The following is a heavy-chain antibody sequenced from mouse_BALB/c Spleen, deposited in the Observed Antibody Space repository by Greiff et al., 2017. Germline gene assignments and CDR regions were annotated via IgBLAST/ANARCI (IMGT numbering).Heavy chain of an antibody. CDR3: ARDYYGSSQAWFAY. CDR1: GYTFTDYN. V-gene: IGHV1-18*01. CDR2: INPNNSGT. Sequence: VQLQQSGPELVKPGASVKIPCKASGYTFTDYNMDWVKQSHGKSLEWIGDINPNNSGTIYNQKFKGKATLTVDKSSSTAYMELRSLTSEDTAVYYCARDYYGSSQAWFAYWGQGTLVTVSA. J-gene: IGHJ3*01. D-gene: IGHD1-1*01.